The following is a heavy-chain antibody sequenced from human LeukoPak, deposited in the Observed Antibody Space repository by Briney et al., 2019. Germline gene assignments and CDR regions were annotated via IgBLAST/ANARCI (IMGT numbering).Heavy chain of an antibody. CDR2: IRYDGSNI. CDR1: GFTFSSYG. V-gene: IGHV3-30*02. J-gene: IGHJ4*02. Sequence: GGSLRLSCAASGFTFSSYGMHWVRQAPGKGLEWVAFIRYDGSNIHYADSVKGRFTISRDNSKNTLYLQMNSLRAEDTAVYYCASQKEPAASFDYWGQGTLVTVSS. D-gene: IGHD2-2*01. CDR3: ASQKEPAASFDY.